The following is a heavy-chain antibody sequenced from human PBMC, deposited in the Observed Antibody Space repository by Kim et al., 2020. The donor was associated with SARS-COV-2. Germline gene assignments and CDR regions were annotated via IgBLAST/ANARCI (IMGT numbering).Heavy chain of an antibody. CDR3: ARDWYYDSSLGNWFDP. V-gene: IGHV4-4*07. CDR1: GGSISSYY. CDR2: IYTSGST. D-gene: IGHD3-22*01. Sequence: SETLSLTCTVSGGSISSYYWSWIRQPAGKGLEWIGRIYTSGSTNYNPSLKSRVTMSVDTSKNQFSLKLSSVTAADTAVYYCARDWYYDSSLGNWFDPWGQGTLVTVSS. J-gene: IGHJ5*02.